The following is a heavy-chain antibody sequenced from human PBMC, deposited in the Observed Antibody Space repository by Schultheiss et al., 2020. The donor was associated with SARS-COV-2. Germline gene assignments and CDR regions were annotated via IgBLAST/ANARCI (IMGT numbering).Heavy chain of an antibody. V-gene: IGHV4-34*01. CDR2: INHSGST. D-gene: IGHD5-18*01. J-gene: IGHJ4*02. Sequence: GSLRLSCTVSGGSISSYYWSWIRQPPGKGLEWIGEINHSGSTNYNPSLKSRVTISVDTSKNQFSLKLSSVTAADTAVYYCASVDTAMVPPWHWGQGTLVTVSS. CDR1: GGSISSYY. CDR3: ASVDTAMVPPWH.